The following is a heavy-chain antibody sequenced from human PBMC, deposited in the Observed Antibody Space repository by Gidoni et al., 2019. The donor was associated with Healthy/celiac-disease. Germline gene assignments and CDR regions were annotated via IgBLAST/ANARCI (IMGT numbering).Heavy chain of an antibody. CDR1: GFTFSSYG. CDR2: ISYDGSNK. Sequence: QVQLVESGGGVVQPGRSLRLSCAASGFTFSSYGMHWVRQAPGKGLEWVAVISYDGSNKYYADSVKGRFTISRDNSKNTLYLQMNSLRAEDTAVYYCAKDIAAAGTGDAFDIWGQGTMVTVSS. D-gene: IGHD6-13*01. V-gene: IGHV3-30*18. J-gene: IGHJ3*02. CDR3: AKDIAAAGTGDAFDI.